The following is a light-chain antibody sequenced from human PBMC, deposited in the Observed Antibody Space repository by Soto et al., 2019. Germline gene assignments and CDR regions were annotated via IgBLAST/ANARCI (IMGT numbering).Light chain of an antibody. CDR3: NSYAGSNSFV. J-gene: IGLJ1*01. V-gene: IGLV2-8*01. Sequence: QSALTQPPSASGSPGQSVTISCTGTSSDVGAYNYVSWYQQHPGKAPQLMIYEVNKRPSGVPDRFSGSKSGNTASLTVSGLQAEDEADYYCNSYAGSNSFVFGSGTKVTVL. CDR1: SSDVGAYNY. CDR2: EVN.